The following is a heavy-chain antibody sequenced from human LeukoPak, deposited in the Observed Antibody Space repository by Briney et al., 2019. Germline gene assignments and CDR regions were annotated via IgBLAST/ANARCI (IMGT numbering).Heavy chain of an antibody. D-gene: IGHD4-17*01. CDR1: GFTFSSYS. V-gene: IGHV3-21*01. CDR3: ARQPAPPYGDYMAYYYYYYMDV. J-gene: IGHJ6*03. CDR2: ISSSSSYI. Sequence: GGSLRLSCAASGFTFSSYSMNWVRQAPGKGLEWVSSISSSSSYIYYADSVKGRFTISRDNAKNSLYLQMNSLRAEDTAVYYCARQPAPPYGDYMAYYYYYYMDVWGKGTTVTISS.